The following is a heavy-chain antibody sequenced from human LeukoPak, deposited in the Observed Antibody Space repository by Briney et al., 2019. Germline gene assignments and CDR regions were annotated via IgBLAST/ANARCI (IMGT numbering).Heavy chain of an antibody. D-gene: IGHD6-13*01. J-gene: IGHJ4*02. Sequence: GGSLRLSCAASGFTVSSNYMSWVRQAPGKGLEWVSVIYSGGSTYYADSVKGRFTISRDNSKNTLYLQMNSLRAEDTAVYYCGVSSGWYAVRVLDYWGQGTLVTVSS. CDR2: IYSGGST. CDR3: GVSSGWYAVRVLDY. V-gene: IGHV3-66*01. CDR1: GFTVSSNY.